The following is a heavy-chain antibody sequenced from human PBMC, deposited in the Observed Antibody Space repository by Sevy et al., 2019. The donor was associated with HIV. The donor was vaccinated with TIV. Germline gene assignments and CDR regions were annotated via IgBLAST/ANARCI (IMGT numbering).Heavy chain of an antibody. Sequence: ASVKVSCKVSGHTLTEFSMHWVRQAPGKGLEWMETFDPEDGKRVHAQNFQGRVTMTEDTSTDTAYMELSSLRSEDTAVYYCTTTKDYYDSSGYPFDYWGQGTLVTVSS. J-gene: IGHJ4*02. CDR3: TTTKDYYDSSGYPFDY. CDR1: GHTLTEFS. D-gene: IGHD3-22*01. V-gene: IGHV1-24*01. CDR2: FDPEDGKR.